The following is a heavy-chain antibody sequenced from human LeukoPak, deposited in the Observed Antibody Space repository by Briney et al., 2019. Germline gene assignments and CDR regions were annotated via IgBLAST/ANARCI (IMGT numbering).Heavy chain of an antibody. CDR2: IDRTGTGF. Sequence: PGGSLRLSCVASGLTFSDHYVSWIRQAPGKGLEWLSYIDRTGTGFYYTDSVKGRFVISRDNDKSTLFLQMNNLTAKDTAKYYCARGKRGFRNWGQGTLVTVSS. CDR3: ARGKRGFRN. J-gene: IGHJ4*02. D-gene: IGHD5-12*01. V-gene: IGHV3-11*01. CDR1: GLTFSDHY.